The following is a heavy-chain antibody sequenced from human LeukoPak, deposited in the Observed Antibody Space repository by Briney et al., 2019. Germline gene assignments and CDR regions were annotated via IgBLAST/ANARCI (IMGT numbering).Heavy chain of an antibody. J-gene: IGHJ4*02. CDR2: ISGSGGST. D-gene: IGHD2-2*01. CDR3: AKQSGGSTSPNDPPEYYFDY. CDR1: GFTFSSYA. Sequence: QPGGSLRLSCAASGFTFSSYAMSWVRQAPGKGLEWVSAISGSGGSTYYADSVKGRFTISRDNSKNTLYLQMNSLRAEDTAVYYCAKQSGGSTSPNDPPEYYFDYWGQGTLVTVSS. V-gene: IGHV3-23*01.